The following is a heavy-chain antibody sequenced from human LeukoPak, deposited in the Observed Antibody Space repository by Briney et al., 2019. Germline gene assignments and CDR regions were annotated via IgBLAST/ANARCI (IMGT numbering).Heavy chain of an antibody. CDR3: ARGPGGFDY. CDR1: GYSISSGYY. V-gene: IGHV4-38-2*02. D-gene: IGHD3-10*01. CDR2: IYHSGST. Sequence: PSETLSLTCTVSGYSISSGYYWGWIRQPPGKGLEWIGSIYHSGSTYYNPSLKSRVTISVDTSKNQFSLQLNSVTPGDTAVYYCARGPGGFDYWGQGALVTVSS. J-gene: IGHJ4*02.